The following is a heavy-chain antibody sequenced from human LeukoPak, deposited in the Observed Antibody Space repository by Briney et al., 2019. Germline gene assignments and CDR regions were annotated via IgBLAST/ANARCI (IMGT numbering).Heavy chain of an antibody. V-gene: IGHV3-30*04. CDR3: ARDYDVLRYFDD. D-gene: IGHD3-9*01. CDR2: TSYDQIHK. Sequence: GGSLRLSCAASGFTFSSYAMHWVRQAPGKGLDWVAVTSYDQIHKYYADSVKGRFTISRDNAKNSLYLQMNSLRAEDTAVYYCARDYDVLRYFDDWGQGTMVTVSS. CDR1: GFTFSSYA. J-gene: IGHJ3*01.